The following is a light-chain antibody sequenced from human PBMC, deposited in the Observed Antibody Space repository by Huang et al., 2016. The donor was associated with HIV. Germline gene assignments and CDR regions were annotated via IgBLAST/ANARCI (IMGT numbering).Light chain of an antibody. CDR3: MQALQTPRT. J-gene: IGKJ2*01. CDR2: LCS. V-gene: IGKV2-28*01. Sequence: DIVMTQSPLSLPVTPGEPASISCRSSQCLLHSNGYNYLDWYLQKPGQSPQLLIYLCSNRASGVPDRFSGSGSDKDFTLKVSRVEAEDVGVYYCMQALQTPRTFGQGTELGIK. CDR1: QCLLHSNGYNY.